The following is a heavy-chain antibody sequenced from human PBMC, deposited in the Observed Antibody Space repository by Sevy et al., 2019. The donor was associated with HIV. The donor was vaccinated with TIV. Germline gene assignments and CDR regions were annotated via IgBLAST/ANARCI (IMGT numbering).Heavy chain of an antibody. CDR3: AAGTGTSDFDY. D-gene: IGHD1-7*01. J-gene: IGHJ4*02. CDR2: IKSKTHAATR. V-gene: IGHV3-15*01. Sequence: GGSLRLSCAASGFTFSEAWMSWIRQAPGKGLEWVGRIKSKTHAATRDFAAPVRGRFSISRDDSANTVYLVMNNLKPEDTGVYYCAAGTGTSDFDYSGQWTLVTVSS. CDR1: GFTFSEAW.